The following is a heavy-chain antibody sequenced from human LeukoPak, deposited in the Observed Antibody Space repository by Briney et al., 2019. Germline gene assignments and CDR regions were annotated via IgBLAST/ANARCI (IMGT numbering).Heavy chain of an antibody. J-gene: IGHJ5*02. D-gene: IGHD3-16*01. CDR3: ARSLGTYWGKDFLNWFDP. CDR1: EYTFTNYD. V-gene: IGHV1-8*01. Sequence: ASVKVSCKASEYTFTNYDINWVRQATGQGLEWMGWINPNSGNTGYTQRFQGRVTMTRNTSLSTAYMELTSLKSEDTAVYYCARSLGTYWGKDFLNWFDPWGQGTLVTVSS. CDR2: INPNSGNT.